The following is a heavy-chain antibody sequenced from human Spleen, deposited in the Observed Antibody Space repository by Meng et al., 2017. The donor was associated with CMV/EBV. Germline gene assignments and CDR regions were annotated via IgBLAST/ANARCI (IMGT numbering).Heavy chain of an antibody. Sequence: VSWGGCFWTWSRQPPGKGLEWIGYVSYAGNTKYNPSLMSRVTMSLDTTRDQFSLRLNSVIAADTAVYYCARSSGGRMTSYNYFDPWGQGALVTVSS. J-gene: IGHJ5*02. CDR2: VSYAGNT. D-gene: IGHD3-16*01. CDR1: VSWGGCF. CDR3: ARSSGGRMTSYNYFDP. V-gene: IGHV4-61*08.